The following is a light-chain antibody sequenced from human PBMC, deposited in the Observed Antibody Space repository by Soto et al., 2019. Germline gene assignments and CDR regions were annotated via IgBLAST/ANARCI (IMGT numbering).Light chain of an antibody. CDR3: SSYTSSSTYV. V-gene: IGLV2-18*02. J-gene: IGLJ1*01. CDR1: SSDVGSYNR. CDR2: EVN. Sequence: QSVLTQPPSVSGSPGQSVAISCTGSSSDVGSYNRVAWYQQAPGTAPKLMISEVNNQPSGVPDRFSGSKSGNTASLTISGLQAEDEADYYCSSYTSSSTYVFGTGTKVTVL.